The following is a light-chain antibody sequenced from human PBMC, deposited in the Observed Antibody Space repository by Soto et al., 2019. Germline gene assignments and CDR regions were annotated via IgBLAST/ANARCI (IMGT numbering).Light chain of an antibody. CDR1: QSVRSY. CDR3: QQRSNWPLT. V-gene: IGKV3-11*01. CDR2: DVS. Sequence: EIVLTQSPATLSLSPGERATLSCRASQSVRSYLGWYQQKPGQAPRLLIYDVSNRATGIPARFSGSGSGTDFTLTISNLESEDFAVYYCQQRSNWPLTFGGGTKVEIK. J-gene: IGKJ4*01.